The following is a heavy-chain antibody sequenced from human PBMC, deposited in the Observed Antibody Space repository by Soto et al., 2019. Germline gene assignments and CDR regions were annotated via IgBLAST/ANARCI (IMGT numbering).Heavy chain of an antibody. Sequence: GGSLRLSCAASGFTFSSYGMHWVRQAPGKGLEWVAVIWYDGSNKYYADSVKGRFTISRDNSKNTLYLQMNSLRAEDTAVYYCARDRVDTAMYRELYYYMDVWGKGTTVTVSS. CDR1: GFTFSSYG. J-gene: IGHJ6*03. D-gene: IGHD5-18*01. V-gene: IGHV3-33*01. CDR3: ARDRVDTAMYRELYYYMDV. CDR2: IWYDGSNK.